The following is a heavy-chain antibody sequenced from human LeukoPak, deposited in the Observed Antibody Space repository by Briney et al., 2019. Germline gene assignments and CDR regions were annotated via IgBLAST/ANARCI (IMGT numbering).Heavy chain of an antibody. V-gene: IGHV3-33*01. CDR3: ARSYQRYYFDY. Sequence: GGSLRLSCAASGFTFSDYAMHWVRQAPGKGLEWVAVIWYDGSNKYYADSVKGRFTISRDNSKNTLFLQMNSLRAEDTAVYFCARSYQRYYFDYWGQGTLVTVSS. CDR2: IWYDGSNK. J-gene: IGHJ4*02. D-gene: IGHD1-14*01. CDR1: GFTFSDYA.